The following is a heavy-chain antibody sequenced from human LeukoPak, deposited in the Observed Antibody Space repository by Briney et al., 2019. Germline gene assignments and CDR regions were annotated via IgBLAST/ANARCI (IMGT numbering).Heavy chain of an antibody. Sequence: PGGSLRLSCAASGFTLSSYAMSWVRQAPGKGLEWVSAISGSGGSTYYADSVKGRFTISRDNSKNTLYLQMNSLKTEDTAVYYCTTVSRWELPGYWGQGTLVTVSS. CDR1: GFTLSSYA. CDR2: ISGSGGST. V-gene: IGHV3-23*01. CDR3: TTVSRWELPGY. J-gene: IGHJ4*02. D-gene: IGHD1-26*01.